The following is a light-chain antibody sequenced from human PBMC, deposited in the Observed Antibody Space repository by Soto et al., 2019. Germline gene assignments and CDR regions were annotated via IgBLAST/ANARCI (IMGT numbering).Light chain of an antibody. J-gene: IGKJ1*01. V-gene: IGKV1-5*03. CDR1: QSISSW. Sequence: DIQMTQSPSTLSASVGDRVTITCRASQSISSWLAWYQQKPGKAPKLLIHEASSSEIGVPPRFSGSGFGTEFTLTISSLHPDDFATYYCQYYKESSTFGQGTRLEIK. CDR3: QYYKESST. CDR2: EAS.